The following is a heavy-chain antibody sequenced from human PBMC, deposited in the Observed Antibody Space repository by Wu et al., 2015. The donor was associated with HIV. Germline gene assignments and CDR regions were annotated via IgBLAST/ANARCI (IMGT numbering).Heavy chain of an antibody. Sequence: QVQLVQSGAEVKKPGVLGEGLLQGFWRHFSSYAISWVRQAPGQGLEWMGGIIPIFGTANYAQKFQGRVTITTDESTSTAYMELSSLRSEDTAVYYCARDYYDSSGYPPGYYGMDVWGQGTTVTVSS. J-gene: IGHJ6*02. CDR3: ARDYYDSSGYPPGYYGMDV. CDR1: RHFSSYA. CDR2: IIPIFGTA. D-gene: IGHD3-22*01. V-gene: IGHV1-69*05.